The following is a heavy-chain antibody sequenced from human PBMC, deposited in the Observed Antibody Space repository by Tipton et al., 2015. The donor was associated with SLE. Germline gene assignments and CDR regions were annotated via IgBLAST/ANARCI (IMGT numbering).Heavy chain of an antibody. V-gene: IGHV4-39*07. Sequence: TLSLTCTVSGGSISSSSYYWGWIRPPPGKGLEWIGNIYYSGSTYYNPSLKSRVTISVDTSKNQFSLKLSSVTAADTAVYYCSYSSSWYSYYYYYGMDVWGQGTTVTVSS. CDR2: IYYSGST. CDR1: GGSISSSSYY. J-gene: IGHJ6*02. D-gene: IGHD6-13*01. CDR3: SYSSSWYSYYYYYGMDV.